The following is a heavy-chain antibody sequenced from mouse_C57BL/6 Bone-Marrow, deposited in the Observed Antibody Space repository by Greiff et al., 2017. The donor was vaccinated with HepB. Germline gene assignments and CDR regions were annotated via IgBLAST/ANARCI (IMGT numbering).Heavy chain of an antibody. CDR2: IHPNSGST. V-gene: IGHV1-64*01. CDR3: ARIGWDYFDY. J-gene: IGHJ2*01. Sequence: QVQLQQSGAELVKPGASVKLSCKASGYTFTSYWMHWVKQRPGQGLEWIGMIHPNSGSTNYNEKFKSKATLTVDKSSSTAYMQLSSLTSEDSAVYYCARIGWDYFDYWGQGTTLTVSS. CDR1: GYTFTSYW. D-gene: IGHD2-14*01.